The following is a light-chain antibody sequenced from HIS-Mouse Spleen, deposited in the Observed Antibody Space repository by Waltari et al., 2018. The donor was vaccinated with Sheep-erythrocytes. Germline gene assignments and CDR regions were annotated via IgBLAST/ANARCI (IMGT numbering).Light chain of an antibody. CDR2: DVS. CDR1: SSDVGGYNY. V-gene: IGLV2-11*01. Sequence: QSALTQPRSVSGSPGQSVTISCTGTSSDVGGYNYVSWYQQHPGKAPKRMIYDVSKRPSWVPDRCCGSKSGNTASLTISGLQAEDEADYYCCSYAGSYTVVFGGGTKLTVL. J-gene: IGLJ2*01. CDR3: CSYAGSYTVV.